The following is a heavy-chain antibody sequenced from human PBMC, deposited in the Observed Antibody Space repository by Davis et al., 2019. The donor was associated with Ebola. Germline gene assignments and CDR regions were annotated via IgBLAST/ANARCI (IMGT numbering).Heavy chain of an antibody. V-gene: IGHV3-30*18. CDR1: GSIFRDYG. D-gene: IGHD3-16*01. CDR3: AKDIGVSHWYFDL. Sequence: GGSLRLSCAASGSIFRDYGMQWVRQAPGRGLEWVAVIAYDSSSKFYADSVKGRFTISRDNSKNTLYLQMNSLRAEDTAVYYCAKDIGVSHWYFDLWGRGTLVTVSS. CDR2: IAYDSSSK. J-gene: IGHJ2*01.